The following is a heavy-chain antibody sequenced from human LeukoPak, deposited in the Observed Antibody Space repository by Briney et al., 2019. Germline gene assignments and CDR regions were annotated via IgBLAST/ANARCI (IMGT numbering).Heavy chain of an antibody. CDR3: ARSAQLAAFDI. Sequence: PSETLSLTCTVSGGSISSYYWSWIRQPPGKGLEWIGYIYYSGSTNYNPSLKSRVTISVDTSKNQFSLKLSSVTAADTAVYYCARSAQLAAFDIWGQGTMVTASS. CDR1: GGSISSYY. V-gene: IGHV4-59*01. CDR2: IYYSGST. J-gene: IGHJ3*02.